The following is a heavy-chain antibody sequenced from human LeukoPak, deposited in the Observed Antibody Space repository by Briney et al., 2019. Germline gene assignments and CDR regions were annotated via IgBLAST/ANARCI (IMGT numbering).Heavy chain of an antibody. CDR3: ATRNNLEY. CDR1: GFTFSGHW. V-gene: IGHV3-7*01. Sequence: HPGGSLRLSCTVSGFTFSGHWMNWVRQAPGKGLEWVANIKYDGTEKHYVASVEGRFTISRDNAKESVYLQMSNLRAGDTAVYYCATRNNLEYWGQGILVTVSS. CDR2: IKYDGTEK. J-gene: IGHJ4*02.